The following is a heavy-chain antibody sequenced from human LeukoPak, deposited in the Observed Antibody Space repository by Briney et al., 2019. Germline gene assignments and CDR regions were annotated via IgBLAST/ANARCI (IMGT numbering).Heavy chain of an antibody. CDR2: LGSDGRT. J-gene: IGHJ4*02. CDR1: GFTVDANA. V-gene: IGHV3-23*01. Sequence: GGSLRLSCEASGFTVDANAMAWVRQAPGKGLEWVAGLGSDGRTHYRDSVRGRFTISRDNSKNTLYLQMNSLRAEDTAVYYCASQDTAMIFDYWGQGTLVTVSS. D-gene: IGHD5-18*01. CDR3: ASQDTAMIFDY.